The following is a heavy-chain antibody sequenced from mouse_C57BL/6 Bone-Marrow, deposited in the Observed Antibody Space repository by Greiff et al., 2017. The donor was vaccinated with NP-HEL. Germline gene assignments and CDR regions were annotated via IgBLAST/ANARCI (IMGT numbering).Heavy chain of an antibody. CDR1: GFTFSDYG. CDR2: ISSGSSTI. CDR3: ARPDYSNYEGFLGMDY. J-gene: IGHJ4*01. D-gene: IGHD2-5*01. V-gene: IGHV5-17*01. Sequence: EVQGVESGGGLVKPGGSLKLSCAASGFTFSDYGMHWVRQAPEKGLEWVAYISSGSSTIYYADTVKGRFTISRDNAKNTLFLQMTSLRSEDTAMYYCARPDYSNYEGFLGMDYWGQGTSVTVSS.